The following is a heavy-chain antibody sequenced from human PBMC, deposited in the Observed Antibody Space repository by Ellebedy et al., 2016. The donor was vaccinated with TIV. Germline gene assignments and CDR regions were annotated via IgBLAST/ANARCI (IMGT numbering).Heavy chain of an antibody. CDR3: ARGIIAVAGGVDY. CDR2: ISYDGSNK. J-gene: IGHJ4*02. V-gene: IGHV3-30-3*01. CDR1: GFTFSSYA. D-gene: IGHD6-19*01. Sequence: GESLKISXAASGFTFSSYAMHWVRQAPGKGLEWVAVISYDGSNKYYADSVKGRFTISRDNAKNSLYLQMNSLRAEDTAVYYCARGIIAVAGGVDYWGQGTLVTVSS.